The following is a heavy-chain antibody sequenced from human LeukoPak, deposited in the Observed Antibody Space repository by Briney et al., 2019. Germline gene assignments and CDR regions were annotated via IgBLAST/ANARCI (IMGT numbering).Heavy chain of an antibody. D-gene: IGHD5-18*01. Sequence: GGSLRLSCSASGSSFSSYVMYWVRQAPGTGLEYVSGISTTGGSTYYADSLKGRFTISRDNSKNTLYLQMSSLRADDTAVYYCVKVRTALVTLRAFDIWGQGTMVTVSS. V-gene: IGHV3-64D*09. CDR3: VKVRTALVTLRAFDI. CDR2: ISTTGGST. CDR1: GSSFSSYV. J-gene: IGHJ3*02.